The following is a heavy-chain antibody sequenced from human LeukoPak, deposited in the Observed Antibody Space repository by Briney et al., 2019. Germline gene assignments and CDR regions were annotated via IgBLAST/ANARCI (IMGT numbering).Heavy chain of an antibody. V-gene: IGHV4-34*01. Sequence: SETLSLTCAVYNGSLSGYFWTWIRQSPGKGLEWIGEINHSGDTTTNPSLESRVTNSIDTSKKHFSLHLTSVTAADTAVYFCARERGSSPWLFWDFWGQGTLVTVSS. D-gene: IGHD3-9*01. J-gene: IGHJ4*02. CDR3: ARERGSSPWLFWDF. CDR1: NGSLSGYF. CDR2: INHSGDT.